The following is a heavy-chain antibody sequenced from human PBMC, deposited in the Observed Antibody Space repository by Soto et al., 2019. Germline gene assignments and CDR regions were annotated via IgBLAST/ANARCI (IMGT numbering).Heavy chain of an antibody. D-gene: IGHD6-19*01. CDR2: ISGSGGNT. CDR1: GFTFSSSA. V-gene: IGHV3-23*01. J-gene: IGHJ6*02. Sequence: GGSLRLSCAASGFTFSSSAMSWVRQAPGKGLEWVSAISGSGGNTYYADSVKGRFTISRDNSKNTLYLQMNSLRAGDTAVYYCAKRIAGAGTKPYYYYGMDVWGQGTKVTVSS. CDR3: AKRIAGAGTKPYYYYGMDV.